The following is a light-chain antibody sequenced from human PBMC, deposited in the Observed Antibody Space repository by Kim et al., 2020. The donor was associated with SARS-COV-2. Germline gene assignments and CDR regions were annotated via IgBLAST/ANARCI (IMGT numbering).Light chain of an antibody. CDR2: KVS. V-gene: IGKV2-30*01. CDR1: QSLVYSDGDTY. Sequence: PASISCRFSQSLVYSDGDTYLNWFHQRPDQSPRRLIYKVSNRDSGVPDRFSGSGSGTDFTLQISSVEAEDVGVYYCMQGTHWPFSFGPGTKVDIK. J-gene: IGKJ3*01. CDR3: MQGTHWPFS.